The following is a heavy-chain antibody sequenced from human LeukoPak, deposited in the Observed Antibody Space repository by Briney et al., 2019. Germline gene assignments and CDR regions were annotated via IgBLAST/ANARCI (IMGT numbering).Heavy chain of an antibody. CDR2: IIPIFGTA. D-gene: IGHD4-17*01. J-gene: IGHJ3*02. Sequence: ASVKVSCKASGGTFSSYAISWVRQAPGQGLEWMGGIIPIFGTANYAQKFQGRVTITADKSTSTAYMELSSLRSEDTAVYYCARDWGDDYGDYSAFDIWGQGTMVTVSS. CDR1: GGTFSSYA. CDR3: ARDWGDDYGDYSAFDI. V-gene: IGHV1-69*06.